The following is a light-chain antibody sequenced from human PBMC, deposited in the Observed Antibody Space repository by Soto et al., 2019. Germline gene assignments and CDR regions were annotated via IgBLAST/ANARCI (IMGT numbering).Light chain of an antibody. J-gene: IGLJ1*01. CDR3: NSYTSIRTFV. CDR1: SSDVGGYTY. Sequence: QSAMTQPASVSGSPGQSITISCAGTSSDVGGYTYVSWYQHHPGKAPNLIIYDVSNRPSGVSNRFSGSKSGNTASLTISGRQAEDEADYYCNSYTSIRTFVFGTGTKGTVL. CDR2: DVS. V-gene: IGLV2-14*03.